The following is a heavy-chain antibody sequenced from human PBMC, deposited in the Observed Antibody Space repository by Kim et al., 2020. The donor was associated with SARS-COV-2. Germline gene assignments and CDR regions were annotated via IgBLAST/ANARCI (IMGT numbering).Heavy chain of an antibody. CDR2: SKWCY. Sequence: SKWCYEYAVSVKGRLTINPDTSQNQVSLQLTSIGPEDTAVYFCATHLIDYWGQGTLVTVSS. CDR3: ATHLIDY. J-gene: IGHJ4*02. V-gene: IGHV6-1*01.